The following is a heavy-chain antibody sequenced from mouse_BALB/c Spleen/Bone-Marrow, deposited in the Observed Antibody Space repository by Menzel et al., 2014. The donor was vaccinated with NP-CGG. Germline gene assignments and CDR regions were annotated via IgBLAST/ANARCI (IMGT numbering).Heavy chain of an antibody. V-gene: IGHV1-26*01. CDR2: INPYNGAT. CDR1: GYSFXGYY. J-gene: IGHJ2*01. CDR3: ARGIYYGGYFDY. D-gene: IGHD1-1*01. Sequence: EVQLQQSGPELVKPGASVKISCKASGYSFXGYYMHWVKQSHVRSLEWIGRINPYNGATSYNQNFKDKASLTVDKSSSTAYMELHSLTSEDSAVYYCARGIYYGGYFDYWGQGTTLTVSS.